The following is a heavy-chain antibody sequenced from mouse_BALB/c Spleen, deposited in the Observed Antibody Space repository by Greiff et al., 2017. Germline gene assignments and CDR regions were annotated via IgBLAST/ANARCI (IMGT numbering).Heavy chain of an antibody. Sequence: EVNVVESGGGLVKPGGSLKLSCAASGFTFSSYTMSWVRQTPEKRLEWVATISSGGSYTYYPDSVKGRFTISRDNAKNTLYLQMRRLKTEDTAMYYCTRGGYYGNYAWFAYWGQGTLVTVSA. D-gene: IGHD2-1*01. V-gene: IGHV5-6-4*01. CDR2: ISSGGSYT. J-gene: IGHJ3*01. CDR1: GFTFSSYT. CDR3: TRGGYYGNYAWFAY.